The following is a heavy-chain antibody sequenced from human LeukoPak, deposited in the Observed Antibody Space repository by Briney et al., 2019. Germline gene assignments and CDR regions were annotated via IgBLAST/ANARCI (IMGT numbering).Heavy chain of an antibody. V-gene: IGHV3-30*02. D-gene: IGHD2-2*01. J-gene: IGHJ4*02. Sequence: GGSLRLSCTASGFIFSTYGMHWVRQAPGKGLEWVAFIQFDGTDEHYADSVKGRFTISRDNSKNTLFLQMNSLRAEDTSVYYCAKVACSITSCYFTDYWGQGTMVTVSS. CDR3: AKVACSITSCYFTDY. CDR1: GFIFSTYG. CDR2: IQFDGTDE.